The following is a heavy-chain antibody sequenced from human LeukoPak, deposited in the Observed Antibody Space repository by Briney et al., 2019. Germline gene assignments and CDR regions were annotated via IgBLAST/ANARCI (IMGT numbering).Heavy chain of an antibody. CDR2: INPNSGGT. D-gene: IGHD2-2*01. V-gene: IGHV1-2*02. J-gene: IGHJ5*02. CDR1: GYTFTGYY. CDR3: ARDLFCSSTSCYSNWFDP. Sequence: ASVKVSCKASGYTFTGYYMHWVRQAPGQGLEWMGWINPNSGGTNYAQKFQGGVTMTRDTSISTVYMELSRLRSDDTAVYYCARDLFCSSTSCYSNWFDPWGQGTLVTVSS.